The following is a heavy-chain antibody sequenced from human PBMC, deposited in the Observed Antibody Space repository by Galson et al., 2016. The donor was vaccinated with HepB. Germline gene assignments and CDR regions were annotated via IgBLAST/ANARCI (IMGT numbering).Heavy chain of an antibody. D-gene: IGHD1-26*01. V-gene: IGHV3-30*03. CDR1: GFTFIDYG. CDR2: ISYDWRSK. CDR3: ARDALKESGSPRHFNYYSGMDV. Sequence: SLRLSCAASGFTFIDYGVHWVRRAPGEGLEWVAVISYDWRSKNYADSVKGRFTVHRDNSKNTLYLQMNSLRAEDTAVYYCARDALKESGSPRHFNYYSGMDVWGQGTTVTVS. J-gene: IGHJ6*02.